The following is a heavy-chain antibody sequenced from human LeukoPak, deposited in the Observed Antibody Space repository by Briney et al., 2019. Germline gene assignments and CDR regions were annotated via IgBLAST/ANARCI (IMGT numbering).Heavy chain of an antibody. CDR3: ARNLWFGESSDAFDM. CDR2: INPKSGGT. Sequence: SVTVSFKASGYSFTVHYMHWVRQAPGQGLEWMGWINPKSGGTNYAQKFQGRVTMTRDTSISTAYMDMSSLRSDDTAVYYCARNLWFGESSDAFDMWGQGTMVTVSS. D-gene: IGHD3-10*01. J-gene: IGHJ3*02. CDR1: GYSFTVHY. V-gene: IGHV1-2*02.